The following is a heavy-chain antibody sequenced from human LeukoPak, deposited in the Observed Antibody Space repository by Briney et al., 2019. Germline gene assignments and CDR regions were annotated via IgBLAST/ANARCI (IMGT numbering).Heavy chain of an antibody. CDR3: ARSLKYSSSSKGGNWFDP. CDR2: ISAYNGNT. CDR1: GYTFTSYG. Sequence: ASVKVSCKASGYTFTSYGISWVRQAPGQGLEWMGWISAYNGNTNYAQKLQGRVTMTTDTSTSTAYMELRSLRSDDTAVCYCARSLKYSSSSKGGNWFDPWGQGTLVTVSS. J-gene: IGHJ5*02. V-gene: IGHV1-18*01. D-gene: IGHD6-6*01.